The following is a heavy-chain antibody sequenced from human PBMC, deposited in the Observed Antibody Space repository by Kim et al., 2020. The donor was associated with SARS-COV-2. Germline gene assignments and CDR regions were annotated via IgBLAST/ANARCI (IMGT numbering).Heavy chain of an antibody. J-gene: IGHJ4*02. V-gene: IGHV3-15*01. D-gene: IGHD6-13*01. Sequence: GGSLRLSCAASGFSFSDLWMSWVRQAPGQGLEWVGRIKSKTDGATADYGAPAKGRFTISRDDSQNTVYLQMHSLTTEDTAVYYCTTDPGGSSWVDYWGQGTLVTVAS. CDR3: TTDPGGSSWVDY. CDR2: IKSKTDGATA. CDR1: GFSFSDLW.